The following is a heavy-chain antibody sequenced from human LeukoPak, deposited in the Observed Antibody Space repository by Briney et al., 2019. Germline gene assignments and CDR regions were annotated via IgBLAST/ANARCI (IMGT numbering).Heavy chain of an antibody. V-gene: IGHV4-59*01. D-gene: IGHD3-16*01. CDR2: IYYSGST. Sequence: SETLSLTCTVSGGSISSYYWSWIRQPPGKGLEWIGYIYYSGSTNYNPSLKSRVTISVDTSKNQFSLKLSSVTAADTAVYYCARAGGLGHYYYYYMDVWGKGTTVTVSS. J-gene: IGHJ6*03. CDR1: GGSISSYY. CDR3: ARAGGLGHYYYYYMDV.